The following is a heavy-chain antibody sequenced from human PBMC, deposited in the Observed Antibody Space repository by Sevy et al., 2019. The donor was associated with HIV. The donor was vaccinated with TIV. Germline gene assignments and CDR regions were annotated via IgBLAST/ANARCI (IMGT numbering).Heavy chain of an antibody. CDR2: ISSSSSTI. J-gene: IGHJ5*02. Sequence: GGSLRLSCAASGFTFSSYSMNWVRQAPGKGLEWISYISSSSSTIYYADSVKGRFTISRDNAKNSLYLQMNSLRDEDTAVYYCARDALDSVWGNTYNWFDPGGQGTLVTVS. V-gene: IGHV3-48*02. D-gene: IGHD3-16*01. CDR3: ARDALDSVWGNTYNWFDP. CDR1: GFTFSSYS.